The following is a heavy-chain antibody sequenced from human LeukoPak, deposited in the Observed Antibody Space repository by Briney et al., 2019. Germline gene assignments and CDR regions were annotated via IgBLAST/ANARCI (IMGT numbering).Heavy chain of an antibody. CDR1: GFTFSGST. CDR3: ATDYYDSSGYYC. V-gene: IGHV3-21*01. J-gene: IGHJ4*02. Sequence: GGSLRLSCAASGFTFSGSTMNWVRQAPGKGLEWVSFISTSSSYIYYADSVRGRFTISRDTSKNTLYLQMNSLRAEDTAVYYCATDYYDSSGYYCWGQGTLVTVSS. CDR2: ISTSSSYI. D-gene: IGHD3-22*01.